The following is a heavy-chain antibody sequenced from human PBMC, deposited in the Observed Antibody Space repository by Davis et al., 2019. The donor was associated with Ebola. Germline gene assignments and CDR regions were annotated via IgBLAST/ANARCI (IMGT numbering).Heavy chain of an antibody. CDR3: AIPSGWYYYYYGMDV. D-gene: IGHD6-19*01. J-gene: IGHJ6*02. V-gene: IGHV4-34*01. CDR1: GGSFSGYY. Sequence: MPSETLSLTCAVYGGSFSGYYWSWIRQPPGKGLEWIGEINHSGSTNYNPSLKSRVTISVDTSKNQFSLKLSSVTAADTAVYYCAIPSGWYYYYYGMDVWGQGTTVTVSS. CDR2: INHSGST.